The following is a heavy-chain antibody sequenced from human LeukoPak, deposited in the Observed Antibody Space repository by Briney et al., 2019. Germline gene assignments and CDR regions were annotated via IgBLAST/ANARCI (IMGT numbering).Heavy chain of an antibody. V-gene: IGHV4-59*12. D-gene: IGHD3-22*01. CDR1: GFALRSYT. CDR3: TRDVPRSSGYPDN. Sequence: GSLRLSCAASGFALRSYTVTWIRQHPGKGLEWIGYIYYSGSTYYNPSLKSRVAISVDTSKNQFSLTVSSVTAADTAVYYCTRDVPRSSGYPDNWGQGTLVTVSS. J-gene: IGHJ4*02. CDR2: IYYSGST.